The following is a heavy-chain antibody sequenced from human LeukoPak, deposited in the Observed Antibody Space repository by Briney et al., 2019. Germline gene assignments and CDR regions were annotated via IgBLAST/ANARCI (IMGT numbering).Heavy chain of an antibody. CDR1: GFTFSSYS. V-gene: IGHV3-23*01. Sequence: GGSLRLSCAASGFTFSSYSMNWVRQAPGKGLEWVSAISGSGGSTYYADSVKGRFTISRDNSKNTLYLQMNSLRAEDTAVYYCAKGGVVTDFDLWGRGTLVTVSS. D-gene: IGHD2-21*02. CDR3: AKGGVVTDFDL. J-gene: IGHJ2*01. CDR2: ISGSGGST.